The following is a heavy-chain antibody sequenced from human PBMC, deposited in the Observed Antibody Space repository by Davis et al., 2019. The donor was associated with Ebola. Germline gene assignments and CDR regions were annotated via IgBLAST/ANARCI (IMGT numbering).Heavy chain of an antibody. Sequence: PGESLKISCVASGFTFSSYWMYWVRQVPGKGLVCVSRLNGDGSSTTYADSVKGRFTISRDNAKNTVYLQMNSLRAEDTAVYYCARAHGLYFGGSYDVWGQGTLVTVSS. J-gene: IGHJ4*02. D-gene: IGHD4-23*01. CDR1: GFTFSSYW. CDR2: LNGDGSST. V-gene: IGHV3-74*01. CDR3: ARAHGLYFGGSYDV.